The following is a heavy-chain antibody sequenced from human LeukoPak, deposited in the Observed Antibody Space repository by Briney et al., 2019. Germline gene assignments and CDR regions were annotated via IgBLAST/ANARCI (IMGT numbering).Heavy chain of an antibody. CDR3: ARGAVSWSPSYFKW. CDR1: GGSTSSDY. CDR2: VYNSRDT. D-gene: IGHD2-15*01. Sequence: SETLSLTCTVSGGSTSSDYWSWIRQSPGKGLEWVGYVYNSRDTGKNPSLKSRVTILLDTSKNQCSLKLTSVSAADTAVYYCARGAVSWSPSYFKWWGQGSLVTVSS. J-gene: IGHJ4*02. V-gene: IGHV4-59*01.